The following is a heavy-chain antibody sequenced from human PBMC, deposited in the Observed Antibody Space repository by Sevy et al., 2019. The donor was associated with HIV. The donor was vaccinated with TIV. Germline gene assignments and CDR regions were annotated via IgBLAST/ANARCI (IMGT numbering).Heavy chain of an antibody. CDR2: ISYHGRDK. V-gene: IGHV3-30*18. CDR3: AKANIAAPPRGSDYFDY. Sequence: GGSLRLSCVVSGFTFTTSGMHWVRQAPGKGLEWVAVISYHGRDKFYADSVKGRFTISRDNSKNTLYLQMSSLRPEDTALYYCAKANIAAPPRGSDYFDYWGQGTLVTVSS. CDR1: GFTFTTSG. D-gene: IGHD6-6*01. J-gene: IGHJ4*02.